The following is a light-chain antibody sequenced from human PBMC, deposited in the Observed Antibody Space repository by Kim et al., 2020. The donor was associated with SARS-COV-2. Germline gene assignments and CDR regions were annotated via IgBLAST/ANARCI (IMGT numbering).Light chain of an antibody. V-gene: IGLV3-19*01. CDR1: SRRSYY. J-gene: IGLJ3*02. Sequence: VGQTVRNTRQGASRRSYYSIRYQQKPAQAPVVVIYGKNNRPPGIPDRSSDSSSGNTAYLTNTGAQAEDDADYYCNSRDSSGNHWVFGGGTQLTVL. CDR3: NSRDSSGNHWV. CDR2: GKN.